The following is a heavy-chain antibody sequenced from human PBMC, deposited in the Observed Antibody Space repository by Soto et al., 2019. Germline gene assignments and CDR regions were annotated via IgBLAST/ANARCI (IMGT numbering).Heavy chain of an antibody. CDR1: GFSLSYYG. CDR2: VWYDGSRT. V-gene: IGHV3-33*01. D-gene: IGHD3-16*01. Sequence: QEQLVESGGGVVQPGGSLRLSCEASGFSLSYYGLDWVRQAPGKGLEWVALVWYDGSRTYYSDPVKGRFTISRDNFKKTVDLQMNGLRAEDTALYYCARGTSHYDYYMDVWGEGATVTVS. CDR3: ARGTSHYDYYMDV. J-gene: IGHJ6*03.